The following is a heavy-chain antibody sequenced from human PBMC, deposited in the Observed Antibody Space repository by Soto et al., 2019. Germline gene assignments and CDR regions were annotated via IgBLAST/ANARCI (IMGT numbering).Heavy chain of an antibody. CDR3: ARGVNYYDSSGSSWFDP. V-gene: IGHV4-30-2*01. J-gene: IGHJ5*02. CDR1: GISMTTANYS. D-gene: IGHD3-22*01. Sequence: PSDTLSLTCTVSGISMTTANYSWSWVRQPPGKGLEWIGFIYHTGTTYYNPSLKSRVTISVDRSKTQFSLKLNSVTAADTAVYYCARGVNYYDSSGSSWFDPWGQGALVTVSS. CDR2: IYHTGTT.